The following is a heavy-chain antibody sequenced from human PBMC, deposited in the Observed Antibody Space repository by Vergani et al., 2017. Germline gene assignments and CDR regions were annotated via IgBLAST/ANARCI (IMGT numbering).Heavy chain of an antibody. CDR2: IIPIFGIA. D-gene: IGHD1-26*01. CDR1: GGTFSSYA. V-gene: IGHV1-69*17. Sequence: QVQLVQSGAEVKKPGSSVKVSCKASGGTFSSYAISWVRQAPGQGLEWMGGIIPIFGIANYAQKSQGRVTITADKSTSTAYMELSSLRSEDTAVYYCARVMGVGATSYFDYWGQGTLVTVSS. J-gene: IGHJ4*02. CDR3: ARVMGVGATSYFDY.